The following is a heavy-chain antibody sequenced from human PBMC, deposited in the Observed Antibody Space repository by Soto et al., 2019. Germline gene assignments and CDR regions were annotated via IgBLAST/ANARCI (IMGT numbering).Heavy chain of an antibody. J-gene: IGHJ3*02. CDR2: ISSSGNII. CDR1: GFSFSDYY. Sequence: QVQLVESGGGLAKPGGSLRLSCAASGFSFSDYYIRWIRQAPGKGLQWVSYISSSGNIIDYADSVKGRFNISSDNAKNSLYLQMNSLIAEDTAVYYCVRDGDDYDSSGYFLRDAFDIRGQGTVVTVSS. V-gene: IGHV3-11*01. D-gene: IGHD3-22*01. CDR3: VRDGDDYDSSGYFLRDAFDI.